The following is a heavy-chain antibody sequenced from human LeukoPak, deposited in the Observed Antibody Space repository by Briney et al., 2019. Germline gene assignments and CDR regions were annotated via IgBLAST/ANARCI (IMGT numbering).Heavy chain of an antibody. J-gene: IGHJ4*02. CDR2: INPNSGDT. V-gene: IGHV1-8*01. Sequence: GASVKVSCKASGYTFSTYEINWVRQATGQGLEWMGWINPNSGDTHYTQKFQGRVTMTRNTSISTAYMEVSSPTSEDTAVYYCARGLDCGGDCFGSWGQGTVVTVSS. CDR1: GYTFSTYE. D-gene: IGHD2-21*02. CDR3: ARGLDCGGDCFGS.